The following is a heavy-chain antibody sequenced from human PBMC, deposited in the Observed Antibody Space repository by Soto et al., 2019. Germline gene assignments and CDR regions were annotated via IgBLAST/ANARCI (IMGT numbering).Heavy chain of an antibody. CDR1: GGYISSSSYY. J-gene: IGHJ6*03. CDR3: KGYYYGSGSSLLYYYYMDV. Sequence: SETLSLTCTVSGGYISSSSYYWGWIRQPPGKGLEWIGSIYYSGSTYYNPSLKSRVTISVDTSKNQFSLKLSSVTAADTAVYYCKGYYYGSGSSLLYYYYMDVWGKGTTVTVSS. V-gene: IGHV4-39*01. D-gene: IGHD3-10*01. CDR2: IYYSGST.